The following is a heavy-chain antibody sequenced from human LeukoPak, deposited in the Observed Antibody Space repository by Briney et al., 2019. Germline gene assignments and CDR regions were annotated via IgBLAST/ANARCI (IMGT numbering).Heavy chain of an antibody. J-gene: IGHJ4*02. CDR2: VYYSGST. V-gene: IGHV4-59*02. CDR1: GGSVSGYY. CDR3: ARGNIKHAYFDY. Sequence: SETLSLTCVVSGGSVSGYYWGWIRQPPGRGLEWIGYVYYSGSTNYNPSFKSRITISVDTSRNQFSLKLSSVTAADTAVYYCARGNIKHAYFDYWGQGTLVTVSS.